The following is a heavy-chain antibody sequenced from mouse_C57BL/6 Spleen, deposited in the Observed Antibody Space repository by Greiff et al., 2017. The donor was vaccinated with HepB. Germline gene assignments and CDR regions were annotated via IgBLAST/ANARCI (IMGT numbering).Heavy chain of an antibody. J-gene: IGHJ2*01. D-gene: IGHD4-1*01. CDR2: ISSGGSYT. Sequence: DVMLVESGGDLVKPGGSLKLSCAASGFTFSSYGMSWVRQTPDKRLEWVATISSGGSYTYYPDSVKGRFTISRDNAKNTLYLQMSSLKSEDTAMYYCARQNWVFDYWGQGTTLTVSS. V-gene: IGHV5-6*02. CDR3: ARQNWVFDY. CDR1: GFTFSSYG.